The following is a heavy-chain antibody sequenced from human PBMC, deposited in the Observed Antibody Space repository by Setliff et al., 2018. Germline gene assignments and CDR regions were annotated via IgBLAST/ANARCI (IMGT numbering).Heavy chain of an antibody. J-gene: IGHJ4*02. CDR2: FDHSGTT. D-gene: IGHD3-3*01. CDR1: GASFSNYY. CDR3: RYWSGYYNNDY. Sequence: LSLTCTVYGASFSNYYWGWVRQPPEERLEWIAEFDHSGTTKYNPSLKSRLTISVDASTNQFSLKLYSVTAADTAVYYCRYWSGYYNNDYWGQGTLVTVSS. V-gene: IGHV4-34*01.